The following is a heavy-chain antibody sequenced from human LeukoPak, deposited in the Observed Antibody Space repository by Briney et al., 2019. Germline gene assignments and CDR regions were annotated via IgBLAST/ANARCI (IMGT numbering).Heavy chain of an antibody. V-gene: IGHV3-11*01. CDR1: GFTFSDYY. CDR3: ARATYGDYYFDY. D-gene: IGHD4-17*01. CDR2: ISSSSSTI. J-gene: IGHJ4*02. Sequence: GGSLRLSCAASGFTFSDYYMHWIRQAPGKGLEWVSYISSSSSTIYYADSVKGRFTTSRDNAENSLCLQMNSLRAEDTAVYYCARATYGDYYFDYWGQGTLVTVSS.